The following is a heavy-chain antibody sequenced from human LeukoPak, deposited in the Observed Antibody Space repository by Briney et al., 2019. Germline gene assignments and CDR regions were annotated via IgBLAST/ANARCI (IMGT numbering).Heavy chain of an antibody. Sequence: GGSLRLSCAASGFTFSSYSMNWVRQAPGKGLEWVSYISSRSATIYYADSVKGRFTISRDNAKNSLYLQMNSLRAEDTGVYYCVRGRGLGEFAVASFDSWGRGTLVTVSS. D-gene: IGHD6-19*01. V-gene: IGHV3-48*01. CDR2: ISSRSATI. CDR1: GFTFSSYS. J-gene: IGHJ4*02. CDR3: VRGRGLGEFAVASFDS.